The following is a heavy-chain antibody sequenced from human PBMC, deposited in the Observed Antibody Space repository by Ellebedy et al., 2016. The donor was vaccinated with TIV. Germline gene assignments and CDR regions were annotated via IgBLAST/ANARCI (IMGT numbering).Heavy chain of an antibody. Sequence: GGSLRLXXAASGFTFSFYGMHWVRQAPGKGLEWVAIIWYDGSKKYYADSVKGRFTISRDNSKNIVYLQMNSLRAEDTAVYYCARDGGRQLNAFDIWGQGTMVTVSS. CDR1: GFTFSFYG. D-gene: IGHD6-13*01. CDR3: ARDGGRQLNAFDI. V-gene: IGHV3-33*01. J-gene: IGHJ3*02. CDR2: IWYDGSKK.